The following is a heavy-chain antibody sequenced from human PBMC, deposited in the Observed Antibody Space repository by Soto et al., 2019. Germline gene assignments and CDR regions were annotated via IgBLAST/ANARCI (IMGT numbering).Heavy chain of an antibody. D-gene: IGHD3-10*01. CDR1: CGSISSGDYY. J-gene: IGHJ5*02. V-gene: IGHV4-30-4*01. Sequence: SETLSLTCTVSCGSISSGDYYWSWIRQPPGKGLEWIGYIYYSGSTYYNPSLKSRVTISVDTSKNQFSLKLSSVTAADTAVYYCARTAAVRGGRSGWFDPWGQGTLVTVSS. CDR3: ARTAAVRGGRSGWFDP. CDR2: IYYSGST.